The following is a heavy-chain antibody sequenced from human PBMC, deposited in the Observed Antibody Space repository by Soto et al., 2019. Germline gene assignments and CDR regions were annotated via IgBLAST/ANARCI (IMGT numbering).Heavy chain of an antibody. Sequence: PGESLKISCKGSGYSFTSYWIGWVRQMPGKGLEWMGIIYPGDSDTRYSPSFQGQVTISADKSISTAYLQWSSLKASDTAMYYCARSAGERYCSGGSCYSDYYYYGMDVWGQGTTVTV. D-gene: IGHD2-15*01. J-gene: IGHJ6*02. CDR3: ARSAGERYCSGGSCYSDYYYYGMDV. CDR1: GYSFTSYW. CDR2: IYPGDSDT. V-gene: IGHV5-51*01.